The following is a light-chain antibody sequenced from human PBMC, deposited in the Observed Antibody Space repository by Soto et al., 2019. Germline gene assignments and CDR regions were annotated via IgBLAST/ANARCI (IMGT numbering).Light chain of an antibody. J-gene: IGLJ1*01. V-gene: IGLV2-14*01. CDR3: SSYTSSSTYV. CDR2: DVT. Sequence: QSVLTQPASVSGSPGQSITVSCSGTSNDIGAYNYVSWYQQHPDKAPKLMIYDVTNRPSGVSNRFSGSKSGNTASLTISGLQAEDEADYYCSSYTSSSTYVFGNGTKLTVL. CDR1: SNDIGAYNY.